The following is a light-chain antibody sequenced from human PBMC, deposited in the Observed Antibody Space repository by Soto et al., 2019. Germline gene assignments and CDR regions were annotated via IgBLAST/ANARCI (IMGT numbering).Light chain of an antibody. V-gene: IGKV1-5*01. J-gene: IGKJ5*01. Sequence: DIPLTQSPSPLSAFVGDRVAITCRASQHLGSWLTWYQQKPGSAPKLLIFNASSLQSGVPSRFSGSGDGTEFTLTISSLQPDDSATYYCQQYRSYTFGQGTRLEIK. CDR2: NAS. CDR3: QQYRSYT. CDR1: QHLGSW.